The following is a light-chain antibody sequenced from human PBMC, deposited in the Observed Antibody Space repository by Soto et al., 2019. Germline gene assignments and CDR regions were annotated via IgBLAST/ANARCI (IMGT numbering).Light chain of an antibody. Sequence: QSALTQPASVSGSPGQSITISCTGSSNDVGGYNFVSWYQQHPGKAPKLLIYEVTNRPSGISDRFSGPRSGNTASLTISGLQPEDEADYYCGSYTSTDSLIFGGGTKLTVL. J-gene: IGLJ2*01. CDR2: EVT. CDR3: GSYTSTDSLI. V-gene: IGLV2-14*01. CDR1: SNDVGGYNF.